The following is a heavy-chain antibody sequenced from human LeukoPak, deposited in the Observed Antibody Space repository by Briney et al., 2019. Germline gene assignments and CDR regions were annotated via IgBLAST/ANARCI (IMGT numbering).Heavy chain of an antibody. CDR3: ARECKEGYSYGT. D-gene: IGHD5-18*01. Sequence: TSETLSLTCTVSVGSISSSSYYWGWICQPPGKGLEWFGSIYYSGSTYYNPSLKSRVTISVDKSKNQFSLKLSSVTAADRALYYCARECKEGYSYGTWGQGTLVSVSS. CDR2: IYYSGST. V-gene: IGHV4-39*07. CDR1: VGSISSSSYY. J-gene: IGHJ4*02.